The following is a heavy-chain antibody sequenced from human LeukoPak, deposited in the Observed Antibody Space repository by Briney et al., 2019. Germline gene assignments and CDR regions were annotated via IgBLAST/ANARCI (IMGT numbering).Heavy chain of an antibody. CDR3: AGLEGRYSTDWFYFFDY. CDR1: GGSISSLNL. V-gene: IGHV4-4*02. Sequence: SETLSLTCIVSGGSISSLNLWSWLRQPPGKGLEWIGEMYLGGTTNFNPYLKSRVTILIDKPKNQLSLQLTSVTAADTAVYYCAGLEGRYSTDWFYFFDYWGQGALVTVSS. D-gene: IGHD6-19*01. J-gene: IGHJ4*02. CDR2: MYLGGTT.